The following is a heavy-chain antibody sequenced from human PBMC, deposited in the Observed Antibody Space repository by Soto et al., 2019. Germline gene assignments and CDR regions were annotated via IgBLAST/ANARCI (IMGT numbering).Heavy chain of an antibody. D-gene: IGHD2-8*01. J-gene: IGHJ4*02. Sequence: ETLSLTCTVSGGSLSSYYWSWIRQPPGKGLEWVSSISSSSRNKYYADSVKGRFTISRDNAKGSLFLQMNSLGVEDTAIYYCAGRSWFHGVWTSAYWGQATPFPVSS. CDR1: GGSLSSYY. CDR3: AGRSWFHGVWTSAY. CDR2: ISSSSRNK. V-gene: IGHV3-21*01.